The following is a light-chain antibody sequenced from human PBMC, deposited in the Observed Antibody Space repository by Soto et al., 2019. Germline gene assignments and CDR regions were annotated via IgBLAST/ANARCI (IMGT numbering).Light chain of an antibody. CDR2: QTS. Sequence: EIVLTQSPATLSSFPGDRVTLSCRASQYINTRLAWYQHRPGQAPRLLIYQTSIRAAGIPARFSASGTGTDFTLAISAVQPEDFAVYYCHQLQSWPRTFGQGTKVDIK. V-gene: IGKV3-11*01. CDR3: HQLQSWPRT. CDR1: QYINTR. J-gene: IGKJ1*01.